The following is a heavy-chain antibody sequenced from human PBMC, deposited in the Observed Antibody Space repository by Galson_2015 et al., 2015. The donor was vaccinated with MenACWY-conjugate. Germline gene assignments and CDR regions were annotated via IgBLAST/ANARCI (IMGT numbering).Heavy chain of an antibody. CDR2: IKEDGTDK. J-gene: IGHJ4*02. CDR3: AREDFYRCDY. V-gene: IGHV3-7*03. Sequence: SLRLSCAASGFTFSNYWMTWVRQALGKGLEWLTKIKEDGTDKYYVDSVRGRFTISRDNAKNSLYLQMNSLRDDDTAVYYCAREDFYRCDYWGQGTLVTVSS. CDR1: GFTFSNYW. D-gene: IGHD2/OR15-2a*01.